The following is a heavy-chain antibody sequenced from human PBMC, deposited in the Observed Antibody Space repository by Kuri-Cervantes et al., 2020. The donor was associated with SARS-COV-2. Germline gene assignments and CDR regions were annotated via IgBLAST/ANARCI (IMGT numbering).Heavy chain of an antibody. CDR1: GFTFSSYA. J-gene: IGHJ4*02. D-gene: IGHD3-3*01. CDR2: ISGGGGST. V-gene: IGHV3-23*01. Sequence: ETLSLTCAASGFTFSSYAMSWVRQAPGKGLEWVSAISGGGGSTYYADSVKGRFTISRDNSKNTLYLQMNSLRAEDTAVYYCAKSEGHDFWSGYSYFDYWGQGTLVTVSS. CDR3: AKSEGHDFWSGYSYFDY.